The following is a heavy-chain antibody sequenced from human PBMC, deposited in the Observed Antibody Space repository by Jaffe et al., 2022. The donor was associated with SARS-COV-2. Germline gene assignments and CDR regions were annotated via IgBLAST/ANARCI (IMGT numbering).Heavy chain of an antibody. CDR3: TRTWSTTWFPDFSY. Sequence: EVQLVESGGGLVQPGGSLKLSCAASGFIFSDSTMHWVRQASGEGLEWLGLIRGKADLYATTYAASVEGRFTISRDDSENTAYLQMNSLKTDDTAVYYCTRTWSTTWFPDFSYWGQGTLVTVSS. D-gene: IGHD3-10*01. CDR2: IRGKADLYAT. CDR1: GFIFSDST. J-gene: IGHJ4*02. V-gene: IGHV3-73*01.